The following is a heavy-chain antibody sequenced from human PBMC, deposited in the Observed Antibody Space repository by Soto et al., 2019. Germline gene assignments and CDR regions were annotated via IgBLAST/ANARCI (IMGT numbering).Heavy chain of an antibody. CDR1: GFTVSSYG. J-gene: IGHJ4*02. V-gene: IGHV3-30*03. CDR2: ISRDGGTK. Sequence: QVQLVESGGGVVQPGRSLRLSCAASGFTVSSYGMHWVRQAPGKGLEWVAVISRDGGTKNYADSVKGRFTISRDNSTNTLFLEMNSLRGDDMAVYYCTGEVASGYWGQGTLVTVSS. CDR3: TGEVASGY. D-gene: IGHD2-8*02.